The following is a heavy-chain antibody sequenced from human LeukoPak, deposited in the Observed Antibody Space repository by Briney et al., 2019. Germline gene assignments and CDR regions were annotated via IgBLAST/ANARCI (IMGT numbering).Heavy chain of an antibody. D-gene: IGHD3-22*01. Sequence: SETLSLTCTVSVGSISSSRYYWGWIRQPPGKGLEWLGIIYYSGSTYYNPSLKSRVTISVDTSKNQFSLKLSSVTAADTAVYYCARDLVRGYYYDSSGYYPPDYWGQGTLVTVSS. V-gene: IGHV4-39*07. CDR1: VGSISSSRYY. CDR3: ARDLVRGYYYDSSGYYPPDY. CDR2: IYYSGST. J-gene: IGHJ4*02.